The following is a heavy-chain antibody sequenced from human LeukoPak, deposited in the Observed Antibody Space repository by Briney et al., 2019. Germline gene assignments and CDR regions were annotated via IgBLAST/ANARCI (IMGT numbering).Heavy chain of an antibody. CDR1: GGSISSSSYY. D-gene: IGHD3-3*01. CDR2: IYYGGST. CDR3: ARASRDILEWFDAFDI. V-gene: IGHV4-39*01. Sequence: SETLSLTCTVSGGSISSSSYYWGWIRQPPGKGLEWIGSIYYGGSTYYNPSLKSRVTISVDTSKNQFSLKLSSVTAADTAVYYCARASRDILEWFDAFDIWGQGTMVTVSS. J-gene: IGHJ3*02.